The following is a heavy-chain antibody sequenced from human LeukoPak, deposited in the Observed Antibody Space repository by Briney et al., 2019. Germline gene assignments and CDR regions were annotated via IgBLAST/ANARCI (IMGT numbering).Heavy chain of an antibody. CDR1: GFTFSDYY. J-gene: IGHJ4*02. V-gene: IGHV3-11*04. D-gene: IGHD2-21*01. CDR3: ARDPLRGDGYTFDS. CDR2: ITSGGTSI. Sequence: GGSLRLSCAASGFTFSDYYMTWIPQAPGKGLEWVSFITSGGTSIYYADSVKGRFTISRDNAKKLLFLQMNSLRAEDTAVYYCARDPLRGDGYTFDSWGQGTLVTVSS.